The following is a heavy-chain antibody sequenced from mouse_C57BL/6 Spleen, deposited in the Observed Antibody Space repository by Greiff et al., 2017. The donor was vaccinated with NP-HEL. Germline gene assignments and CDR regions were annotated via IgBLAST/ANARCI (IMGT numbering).Heavy chain of an antibody. Sequence: VQLQQSGAELVKPGASVKLSCKASGYTFTSYWMQWVKQRPGQGLEWIGEIDPSDSYNNYNQKFKGKATLTVDTSSSTAYMQLSSLTSEDSAVYYCARAGTSFDYWGQGTTLTVSS. CDR1: GYTFTSYW. CDR2: IDPSDSYN. D-gene: IGHD4-1*01. CDR3: ARAGTSFDY. V-gene: IGHV1-50*01. J-gene: IGHJ2*01.